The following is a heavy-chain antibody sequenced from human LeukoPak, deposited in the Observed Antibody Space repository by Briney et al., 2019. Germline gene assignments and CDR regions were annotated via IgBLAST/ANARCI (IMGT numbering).Heavy chain of an antibody. J-gene: IGHJ4*02. Sequence: KPGGSLRLSCAASGFTFRDYYMSWIRQAPGKGLEWVSYISSSSSYTNYADSVKGRFTISRDNAKNSLYLQMNSRRAEDTAVYYCARLKGSSWSIDYWGQGTLVTVSS. CDR2: ISSSSSYT. D-gene: IGHD6-13*01. CDR1: GFTFRDYY. CDR3: ARLKGSSWSIDY. V-gene: IGHV3-11*06.